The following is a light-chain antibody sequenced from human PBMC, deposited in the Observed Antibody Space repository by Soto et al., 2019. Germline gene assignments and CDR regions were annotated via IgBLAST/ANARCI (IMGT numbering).Light chain of an antibody. V-gene: IGKV3-11*01. CDR3: QQRSNWPPS. Sequence: EIVLTQSPASLSLSPVEVATVCFMASQSVSSYLAWYQQKPGQAPRLLIYDASNRATGIPARFSGSGSGTDFTLTISSLEPEDFAVYYCQQRSNWPPSFGQGTRLEIK. J-gene: IGKJ5*01. CDR2: DAS. CDR1: QSVSSY.